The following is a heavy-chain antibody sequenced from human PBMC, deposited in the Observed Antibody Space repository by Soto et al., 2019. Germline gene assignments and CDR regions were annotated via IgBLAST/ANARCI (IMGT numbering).Heavy chain of an antibody. V-gene: IGHV1-46*01. J-gene: IGHJ4*02. D-gene: IGHD4-17*01. Sequence: ASVKVSCKASGYTFTGYYIHWVRQAPGQGLEWMGVINPSGGITRYAQKFQGRVTMTRDTSTSTVYMELSSLRSEDTAVYYCARDEAYGDYVLDCWGQGALVTVSS. CDR1: GYTFTGYY. CDR3: ARDEAYGDYVLDC. CDR2: INPSGGIT.